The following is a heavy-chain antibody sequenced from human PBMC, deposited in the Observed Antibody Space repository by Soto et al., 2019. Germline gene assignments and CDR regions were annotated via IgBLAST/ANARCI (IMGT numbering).Heavy chain of an antibody. J-gene: IGHJ4*02. D-gene: IGHD3-22*01. V-gene: IGHV3-23*01. CDR3: ARYYYDSSGYFDY. CDR2: ISGSGGST. CDR1: GFTFSSYA. Sequence: PGGSLSLSCAASGFTFSSYAMSWVRQAPGKGLEWVSAISGSGGSTYYADSVKGRFTISRDNSKNTLYLQMNSLRAEDTAVYYCARYYYDSSGYFDYWGQGTLVTVSS.